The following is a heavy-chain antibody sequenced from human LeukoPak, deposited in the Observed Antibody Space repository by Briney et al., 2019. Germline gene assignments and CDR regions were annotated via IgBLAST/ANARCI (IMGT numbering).Heavy chain of an antibody. J-gene: IGHJ6*02. CDR1: GFTFSSDI. V-gene: IGHV3-21*01. Sequence: GGSLRLSCAASGFTFSSDIMNWVREAAGKGLEWVSSISSSRSYIYYADSVKGRITISRDNAKNSLYLQMNSLRAEDTAVYYCARDFDIVVVPAAIGLAYYYGMDVWGQGTTVTVSS. CDR3: ARDFDIVVVPAAIGLAYYYGMDV. D-gene: IGHD2-2*02. CDR2: ISSSRSYI.